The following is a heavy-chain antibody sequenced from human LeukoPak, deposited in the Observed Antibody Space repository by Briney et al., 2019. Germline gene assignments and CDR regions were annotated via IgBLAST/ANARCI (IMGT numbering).Heavy chain of an antibody. D-gene: IGHD3-16*02. Sequence: GGSLRLSCAASGFTVSSNYMSWIRQAPGKGLEWVSVIYSGGSTYYADSVKGRFTISRDNSKNTLSLQMNSLRAEDTAVYYCATWELSSDDHFDYWGQGTLVTVSS. CDR1: GFTVSSNY. CDR3: ATWELSSDDHFDY. J-gene: IGHJ4*02. V-gene: IGHV3-66*01. CDR2: IYSGGST.